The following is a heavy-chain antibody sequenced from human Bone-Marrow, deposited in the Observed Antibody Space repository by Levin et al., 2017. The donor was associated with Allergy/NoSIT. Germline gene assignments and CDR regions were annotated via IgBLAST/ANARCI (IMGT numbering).Heavy chain of an antibody. D-gene: IGHD3-16*01. CDR3: AGGWYYDYVWGSYRRLEAFDI. Sequence: SETLSLTCTVSGGSISSYYWSWIRQPPGKGLEWIGYIYYSGSTNYNPSLKSRVTISVDTSKNQFSLKLSSVTAADTAVYYCAGGWYYDYVWGSYRRLEAFDIWGQGTMVTVSS. V-gene: IGHV4-59*01. CDR1: GGSISSYY. CDR2: IYYSGST. J-gene: IGHJ3*02.